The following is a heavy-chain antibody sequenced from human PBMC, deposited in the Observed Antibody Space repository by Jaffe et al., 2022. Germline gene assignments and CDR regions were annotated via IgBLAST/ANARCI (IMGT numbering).Heavy chain of an antibody. CDR2: INAGNGNT. CDR1: GYTFTSYA. V-gene: IGHV1-3*01. D-gene: IGHD3-16*01. Sequence: QVQLVQSGAEVKKPGASVKVSCKASGYTFTSYAMHWVRQAPGQRLEWMGWINAGNGNTKYSQKFQGRVTITRDTSASTAYMELSSLRSEDTAVYYCARVGGGNYVWIDYWGQGTLVTVSS. J-gene: IGHJ4*02. CDR3: ARVGGGNYVWIDY.